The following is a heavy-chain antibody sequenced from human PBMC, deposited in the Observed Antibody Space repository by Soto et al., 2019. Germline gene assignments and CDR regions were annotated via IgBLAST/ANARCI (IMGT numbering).Heavy chain of an antibody. J-gene: IGHJ4*02. V-gene: IGHV3-72*01. CDR1: GFTFSDHY. D-gene: IGHD2-15*01. Sequence: PGGSLRLSCAASGFTFSDHYMDWVRQAPGKGLEWVGRTRNKANSYTTEYAASVKGRFTISRDDSKNSLYLQMNSLKTEDTAVYYCATVVVVAATPAYYFDYWGQGTLVTVSS. CDR3: ATVVVVAATPAYYFDY. CDR2: TRNKANSYTT.